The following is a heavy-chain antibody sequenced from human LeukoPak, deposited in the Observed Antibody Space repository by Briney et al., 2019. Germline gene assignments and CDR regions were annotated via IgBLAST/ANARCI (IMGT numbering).Heavy chain of an antibody. CDR1: GLTFIIYT. CDR2: ISSSCCYI. V-gene: IGHV3-21*01. Sequence: GRSLTLSCSASGLTFIIYTINWVPHTPEKGLEWVSSISSSCCYIYYAAALKGRFTITRENAKNSLYLQMNSLSAEDTAVYYCARDLYTGYYYGMDVWGQGTTVTVCS. J-gene: IGHJ6*02. D-gene: IGHD2-2*02. CDR3: ARDLYTGYYYGMDV.